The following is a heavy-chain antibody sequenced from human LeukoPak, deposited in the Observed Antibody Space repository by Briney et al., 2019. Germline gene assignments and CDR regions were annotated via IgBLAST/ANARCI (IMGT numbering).Heavy chain of an antibody. CDR1: GYTFTGYY. D-gene: IGHD3-22*01. J-gene: IGHJ3*02. CDR2: INPNSGGT. V-gene: IGHV1-2*02. Sequence: GASVKVSCKASGYTFTGYYMHWVRQAPGQGLEWMGWINPNSGGTNYAQKFQGRVTMTRDTSISTAYMELSRLRSDDTAVYYCARPRIRVYYDSSGFDAFDIWGQGTMVTVSS. CDR3: ARPRIRVYYDSSGFDAFDI.